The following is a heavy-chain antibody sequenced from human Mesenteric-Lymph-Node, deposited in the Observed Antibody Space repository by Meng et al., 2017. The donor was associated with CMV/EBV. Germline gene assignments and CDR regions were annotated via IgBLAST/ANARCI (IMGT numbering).Heavy chain of an antibody. J-gene: IGHJ4*02. V-gene: IGHV1-8*01. D-gene: IGHD5-12*01. Sequence: ASVKVSCKASGYTFTSYDINWVRQATGQGLEWMRWMNPNSGNTGYAQKFQGRVTMTRNTSISTAYMELSSLRSEDTAVYYCARGNRVAARGYSGYDCPAYWGQGTLVTVSS. CDR1: GYTFTSYD. CDR3: ARGNRVAARGYSGYDCPAY. CDR2: MNPNSGNT.